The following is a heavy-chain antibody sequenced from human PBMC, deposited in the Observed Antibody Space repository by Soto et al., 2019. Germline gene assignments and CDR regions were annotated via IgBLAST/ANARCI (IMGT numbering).Heavy chain of an antibody. J-gene: IGHJ4*02. CDR3: ARAVAVAADFDY. CDR1: GYTFTSSG. Sequence: ASVKVSCKASGYTFTSSGISWVRQAPGQGLEWMGWISTDNGNTKYAQHLQGRVSMTTDTSTSTAYMDLRSLRSEDTAVYYCARAVAVAADFDYWGQGTLVTVSS. V-gene: IGHV1-18*01. CDR2: ISTDNGNT. D-gene: IGHD6-19*01.